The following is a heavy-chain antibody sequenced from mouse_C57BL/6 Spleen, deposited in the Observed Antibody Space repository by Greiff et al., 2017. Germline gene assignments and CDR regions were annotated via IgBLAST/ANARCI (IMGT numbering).Heavy chain of an antibody. CDR3: AREEAGTGNYFDY. J-gene: IGHJ2*01. CDR2: IDPSDSYT. V-gene: IGHV1-69*01. Sequence: VQLQQPGAELVMPGASVKLSCKASGYTFTSYWMHWVKQRPGQGLEWIGEIDPSDSYTNYNQKFKGKSTLTVDKSSSTAYMQLSSLTSEDSAVYYCAREEAGTGNYFDYWGQGTTLTVSS. D-gene: IGHD4-1*01. CDR1: GYTFTSYW.